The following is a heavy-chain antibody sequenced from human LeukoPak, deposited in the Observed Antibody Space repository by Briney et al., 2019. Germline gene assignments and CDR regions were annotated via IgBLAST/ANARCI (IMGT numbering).Heavy chain of an antibody. J-gene: IGHJ4*02. CDR2: ISGSGGST. CDR3: AKDTQVAAAVYYFDY. V-gene: IGHV3-23*01. D-gene: IGHD2-15*01. CDR1: GFTFSNYA. Sequence: GGSLRLSCAASGFTFSNYAMSWVRQAPGKGLEWVATISGSGGSTYYADSVKGRFTVSRDNSKNTPYLQMNSLRAEDTAVYYCAKDTQVAAAVYYFDYWGQGTLVTVSS.